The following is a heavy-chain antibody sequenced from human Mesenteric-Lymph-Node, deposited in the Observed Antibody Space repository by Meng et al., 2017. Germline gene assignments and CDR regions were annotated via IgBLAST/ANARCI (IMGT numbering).Heavy chain of an antibody. Sequence: QLQLQESGPGLVKPSETLSPTCTVSGGSISSTPYYWGWIRQPPGKGPEWIGSIYYSGSNYHNPSLKSRLTISVDTSKSQLALKLSSVTAADTAVYYCARQIFEFGYGGNSPFDYWGQGTLVTVSS. J-gene: IGHJ4*02. D-gene: IGHD4-23*01. CDR3: ARQIFEFGYGGNSPFDY. CDR2: IYYSGSN. CDR1: GGSISSTPYY. V-gene: IGHV4-39*01.